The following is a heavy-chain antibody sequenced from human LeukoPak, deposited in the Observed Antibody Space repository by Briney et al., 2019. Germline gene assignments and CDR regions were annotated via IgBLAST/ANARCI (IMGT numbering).Heavy chain of an antibody. V-gene: IGHV3-23*01. CDR3: AKVRGLYGSGSYPSDY. Sequence: GGTLRLSCAASGFTFSSYGMSWVRQAPGKGLEWVSAISGSGGSTYYADSVKGRFTISRDNSKNTLYLQMNSLRAEDTAVYYCAKVRGLYGSGSYPSDYWGQGTLVTVSS. D-gene: IGHD3-10*01. CDR1: GFTFSSYG. J-gene: IGHJ4*02. CDR2: ISGSGGST.